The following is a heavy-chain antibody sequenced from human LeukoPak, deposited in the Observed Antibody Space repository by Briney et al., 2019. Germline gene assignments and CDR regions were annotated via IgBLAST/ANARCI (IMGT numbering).Heavy chain of an antibody. Sequence: ASVKVSCKASGYTFTGYYMHWVRQAHGQGLEWMGWINPNSGGTNYAQKFQGRDTMTRDTSISTAYMELSRLRSDDTAVYYCARDLGCQLLYFGYWGQGTLVTVSS. J-gene: IGHJ4*02. CDR2: INPNSGGT. CDR1: GYTFTGYY. V-gene: IGHV1-2*02. D-gene: IGHD2-2*01. CDR3: ARDLGCQLLYFGY.